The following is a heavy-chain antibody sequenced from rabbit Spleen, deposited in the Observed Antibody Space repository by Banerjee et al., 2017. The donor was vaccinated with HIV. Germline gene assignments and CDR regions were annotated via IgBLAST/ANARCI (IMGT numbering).Heavy chain of an antibody. Sequence: QSLEESGGDLVKPGASLTLTCTASGFSFNTVHWIYWVRQAPGKGLEWIGTIYAGSTGTTDYASWAKGRFTISKTSSTTVTLQMTSLTAAGTATYFCARNFDLWGQGTLVTVS. CDR3: ARNFDL. CDR1: GFSFNTVHW. V-gene: IGHV1S40*01. CDR2: IYAGSTGTT. J-gene: IGHJ4*01.